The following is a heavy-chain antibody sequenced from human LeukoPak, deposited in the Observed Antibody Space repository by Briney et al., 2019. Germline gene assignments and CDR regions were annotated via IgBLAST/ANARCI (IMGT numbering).Heavy chain of an antibody. Sequence: PGGSLRLSCAASGFTFSTYWMGWVRQAPGKGLEWLANINQGGSEKYYVDSVKGRFAISRDNAKNSLFLQMNSLRAEHTAVYYCARDVGDLWGQGTLVTVSS. V-gene: IGHV3-7*01. CDR1: GFTFSTYW. CDR3: ARDVGDL. D-gene: IGHD2-21*02. J-gene: IGHJ4*02. CDR2: INQGGSEK.